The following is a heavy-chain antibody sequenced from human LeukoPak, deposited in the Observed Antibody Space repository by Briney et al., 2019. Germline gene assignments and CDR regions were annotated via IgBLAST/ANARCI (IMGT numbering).Heavy chain of an antibody. D-gene: IGHD2-15*01. Sequence: PSQTLSLTCTVSGGSISGGGYCWSWIRQLPGKGLEWIGYIYYTGSTYHNPSLKSRVTISLDTSTNHFSLKLRSVTAADTAVYYCARVGGGYCSGGSCRYFHGMDVWGQGTPVTVSS. CDR1: GGSISGGGYC. CDR3: ARVGGGYCSGGSCRYFHGMDV. J-gene: IGHJ6*02. CDR2: IYYTGST. V-gene: IGHV4-31*03.